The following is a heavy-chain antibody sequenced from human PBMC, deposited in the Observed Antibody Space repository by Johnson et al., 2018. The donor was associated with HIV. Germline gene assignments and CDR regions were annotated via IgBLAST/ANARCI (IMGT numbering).Heavy chain of an antibody. V-gene: IGHV3-11*04. D-gene: IGHD2-15*01. J-gene: IGHJ3*02. CDR1: GFIFSDYY. CDR3: ARSKDCSGGSCPDGFDI. CDR2: ISFSDSTI. Sequence: QLVESGGGLVKPGGSLRLSCVASGFIFSDYYMSWIRQAPGKGLEWVSYISFSDSTIYSADSVQGRFTISRDNAKNSLYLQMNSLRAEDTAVYYCARSKDCSGGSCPDGFDIWGQGTMVIVS.